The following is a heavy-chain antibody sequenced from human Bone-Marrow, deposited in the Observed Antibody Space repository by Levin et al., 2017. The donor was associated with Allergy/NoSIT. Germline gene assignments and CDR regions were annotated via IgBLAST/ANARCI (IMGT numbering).Heavy chain of an antibody. V-gene: IGHV1-2*02. D-gene: IGHD3-9*01. J-gene: IGHJ3*02. CDR2: INPNSGGT. CDR3: ARATYDILTGYYSDAFDI. CDR1: GYTFTGYY. Sequence: GESLKISCKASGYTFTGYYMHWVRQAPGQGLEWMGWINPNSGGTNYAQKFQGRVTMTRDTSISTAYMELSRLRSDDTAVYYCARATYDILTGYYSDAFDIWGQGTMVTVSS.